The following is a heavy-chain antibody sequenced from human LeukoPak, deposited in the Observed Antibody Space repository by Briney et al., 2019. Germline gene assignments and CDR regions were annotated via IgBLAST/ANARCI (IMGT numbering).Heavy chain of an antibody. CDR1: GFTFDDYA. J-gene: IGHJ4*02. CDR3: AKDRGIARTEYYFDY. Sequence: PGGPLRLSCAASGFTFDDYAVHWVRQAPGKGLEWVSGISWNSGSIGYADSVKGRFTISRDNAKNSLYLQMNSLRAEDTALYYCAKDRGIARTEYYFDYWGQGTLVTVSS. CDR2: ISWNSGSI. V-gene: IGHV3-9*01. D-gene: IGHD6-13*01.